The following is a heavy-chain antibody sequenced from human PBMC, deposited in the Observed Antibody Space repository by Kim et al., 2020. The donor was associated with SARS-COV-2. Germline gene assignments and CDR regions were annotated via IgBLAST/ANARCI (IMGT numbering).Heavy chain of an antibody. CDR3: ARDCHERFGELFPYYYYGMDV. CDR2: IIPIFGTA. Sequence: SVKVSCKASGGTFSSYAISWVRQAPGQGLEWMGGIIPIFGTANYAQKFQGRVTITADESTSTAYMELSSLRSEDTAVYYCARDCHERFGELFPYYYYGMDVWGQGTTVTVSS. J-gene: IGHJ6*02. CDR1: GGTFSSYA. D-gene: IGHD3-10*01. V-gene: IGHV1-69*13.